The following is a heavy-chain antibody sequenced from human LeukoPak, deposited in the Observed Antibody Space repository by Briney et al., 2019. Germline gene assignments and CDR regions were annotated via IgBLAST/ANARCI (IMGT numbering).Heavy chain of an antibody. CDR1: GFTFSSYG. V-gene: IGHV3-30*18. CDR3: AKEPRRYNWNLGSDY. D-gene: IGHD1-7*01. Sequence: PGGSLRLSCAASGFTFSSYGMHWVRQAPGKGLEWVAVISYDGSNKYYADSVRGRFTISRDNSKNTLYLQMNSLRAEDTAVYYCAKEPRRYNWNLGSDYWGQGTLVTVSS. J-gene: IGHJ4*02. CDR2: ISYDGSNK.